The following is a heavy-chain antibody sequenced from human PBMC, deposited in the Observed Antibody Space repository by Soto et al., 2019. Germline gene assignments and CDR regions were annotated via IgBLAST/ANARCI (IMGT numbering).Heavy chain of an antibody. D-gene: IGHD1-26*01. J-gene: IGHJ4*02. CDR1: GFSFGSYG. V-gene: IGHV3-23*01. CDR3: AKDSVPGPGPYNGAYYSPFDS. Sequence: PGGALRLSCAASGFSFGSYGMSWVRLAPGKGLQWVSAISGTGGFPYYADSVKGRFTISRDNSKSTPYLHMNSLTAEDTATYYCAKDSVPGPGPYNGAYYSPFDSWGQGTPVTVSS. CDR2: ISGTGGFP.